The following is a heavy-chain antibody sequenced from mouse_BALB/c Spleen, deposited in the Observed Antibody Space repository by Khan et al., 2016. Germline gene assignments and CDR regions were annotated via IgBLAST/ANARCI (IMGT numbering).Heavy chain of an antibody. CDR2: IAPATRST. Sequence: VQLQQSGAELVKPGASVKLSCTASGFNIKDTFMHWVKQRPEQGLEWIGRIAPATRSTRYDPKFQGKATITADPSSKTAYRRLGRLTSRGTACFYCARRGPIDSDGSTNGYWGQGTTLTVSS. V-gene: IGHV14-3*02. D-gene: IGHD1-1*01. CDR1: GFNIKDTF. CDR3: ARRGPIDSDGSTNGY. J-gene: IGHJ2*01.